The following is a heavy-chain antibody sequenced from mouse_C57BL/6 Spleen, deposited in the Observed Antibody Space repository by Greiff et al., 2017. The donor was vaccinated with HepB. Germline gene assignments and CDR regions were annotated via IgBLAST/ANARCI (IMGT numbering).Heavy chain of an antibody. V-gene: IGHV7-3*01. CDR2: IRNKANGYTT. CDR1: GFTFTDYY. J-gene: IGHJ2*01. CDR3: ARFPTKLSFDY. Sequence: EVKLVESGGGLVQPGGSLSLSCAASGFTFTDYYMSWVRQPPGKALEWLGFIRNKANGYTTEYSASVKGRFTISRDNSQSILYLQMNALRAEDSATYYCARFPTKLSFDYWGQGTTLTVSS.